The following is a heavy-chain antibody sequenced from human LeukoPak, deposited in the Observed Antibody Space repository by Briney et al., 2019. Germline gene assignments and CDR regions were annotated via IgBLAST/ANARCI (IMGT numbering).Heavy chain of an antibody. CDR3: ARDPPSFQH. CDR1: GFTFSSYN. CDR2: ISVGSGYI. Sequence: GGSLRLSCAASGFTFSSYNMNWVRQAPGKGLEWVSSISVGSGYIYYADSVKGRFTISRDNAENSLYLQMNNLRAEDTAVYYCARDPPSFQHWGQGTLVTVSS. J-gene: IGHJ1*01. V-gene: IGHV3-21*01.